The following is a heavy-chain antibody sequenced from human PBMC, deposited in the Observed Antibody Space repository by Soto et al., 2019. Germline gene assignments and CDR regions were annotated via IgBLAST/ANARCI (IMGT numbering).Heavy chain of an antibody. CDR3: AKELVNSGWTYFDY. J-gene: IGHJ4*02. D-gene: IGHD6-19*01. V-gene: IGHV3-23*01. CDR2: ISDSGGRT. Sequence: PGGSLRLSCAASGFTFNTYAMSWVRQAPGKGLEWVSAISDSGGRTYYADSVKGRFTISRDNSKNTLYLQINSLRAEDTAVYFCAKELVNSGWTYFDYWGQGTPVTVSS. CDR1: GFTFNTYA.